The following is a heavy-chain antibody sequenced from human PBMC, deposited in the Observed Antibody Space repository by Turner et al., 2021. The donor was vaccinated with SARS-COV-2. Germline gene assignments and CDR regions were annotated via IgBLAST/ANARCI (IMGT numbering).Heavy chain of an antibody. CDR3: ARGGYCSSTSCSPYWYFDL. J-gene: IGHJ2*01. Sequence: QVQLLQSGAEVKKPGASVKVSCKASGYTFTSYDINWVRQATGQGLEWMGWMNPDSGNTAYAQKFQGRVTITRNTSISTAYMELSSLRSEDTAVYYCARGGYCSSTSCSPYWYFDLWGRGTLVTVSS. CDR1: GYTFTSYD. V-gene: IGHV1-8*03. D-gene: IGHD2-2*01. CDR2: MNPDSGNT.